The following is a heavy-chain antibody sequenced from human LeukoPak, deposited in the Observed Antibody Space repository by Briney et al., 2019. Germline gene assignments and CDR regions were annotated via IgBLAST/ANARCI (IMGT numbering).Heavy chain of an antibody. Sequence: SVKVSCKASGGTFSSYAISWVRQAPGQGLEWMGGIIPIFGTANYAQKFQGRVTITTDESTSTAYMELSSLRSEDTAVYYCARAVGSHYYDSSGYLDYWGQGTLVTVSS. V-gene: IGHV1-69*05. CDR1: GGTFSSYA. CDR3: ARAVGSHYYDSSGYLDY. CDR2: IIPIFGTA. D-gene: IGHD3-22*01. J-gene: IGHJ4*02.